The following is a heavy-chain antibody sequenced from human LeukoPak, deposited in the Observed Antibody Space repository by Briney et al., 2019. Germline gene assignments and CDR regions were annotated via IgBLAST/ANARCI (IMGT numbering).Heavy chain of an antibody. J-gene: IGHJ6*02. CDR1: GFTFSNYN. V-gene: IGHV3-21*01. CDR3: ARRYDSSGFSIDYYYAMDV. CDR2: ISSSGLSV. D-gene: IGHD3-22*01. Sequence: GGSLRLSCAGSGFTFSNYNMNWFRQAPGKGLEWVSSISSSGLSVFSADSVKGRFTISRDSAKTSLYLQMNSLRAEDTAVYYCARRYDSSGFSIDYYYAMDVWGQGTTVTVSS.